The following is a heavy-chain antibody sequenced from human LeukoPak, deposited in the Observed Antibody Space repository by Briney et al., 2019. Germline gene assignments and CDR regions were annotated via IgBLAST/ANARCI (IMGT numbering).Heavy chain of an antibody. CDR3: ARDMITFTGGLDDNFDY. J-gene: IGHJ4*02. Sequence: ASVKVSCKASGYSFTEHYIYWVRQAPGQGLEWVGRINCNSGEANSAQKFQDRVTMTRDTSVSTAYMDLSSVTSDDTAVYYCARDMITFTGGLDDNFDYWGQGTLVTVSS. D-gene: IGHD3-16*01. CDR1: GYSFTEHY. CDR2: INCNSGEA. V-gene: IGHV1-2*02.